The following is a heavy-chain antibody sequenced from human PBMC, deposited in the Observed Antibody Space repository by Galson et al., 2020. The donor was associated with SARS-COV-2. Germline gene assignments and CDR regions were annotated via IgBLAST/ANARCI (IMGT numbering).Heavy chain of an antibody. CDR2: IYYSGST. CDR3: ATETLVVERYYYDGMDV. Sequence: ASETLSLTCTVSGGSISSGGYYWSWIRQHPGKGLEWIGYIYYSGSTYYNPSLKSRVTISVDTSKNQFSLKLSSVTAADTAVYYCATETLVVERYYYDGMDVWGQGTTVTVSS. D-gene: IGHD2-2*01. V-gene: IGHV4-31*03. J-gene: IGHJ6*02. CDR1: GGSISSGGYY.